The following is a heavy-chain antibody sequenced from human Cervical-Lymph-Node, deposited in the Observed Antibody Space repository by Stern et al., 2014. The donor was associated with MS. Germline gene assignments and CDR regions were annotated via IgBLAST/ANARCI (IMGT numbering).Heavy chain of an antibody. J-gene: IGHJ4*02. CDR1: GFVFNNYD. D-gene: IGHD3-22*01. CDR2: ISYEGSNR. V-gene: IGHV3-30-3*01. CDR3: ARDSWDSSGHYVH. Sequence: QVQLVESGGGVVQPGRSLRLSCAASGFVFNNYDMHWLSQAPGKGLEWVAAISYEGSNRYYADSVKGRFTISRDNSKNTLYLQMNRLSLEDTGVYYCARDSWDSSGHYVHWGQGSLVTVSS.